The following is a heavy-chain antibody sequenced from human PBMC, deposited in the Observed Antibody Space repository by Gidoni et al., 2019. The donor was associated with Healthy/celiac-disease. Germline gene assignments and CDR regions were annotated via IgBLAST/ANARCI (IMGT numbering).Heavy chain of an antibody. CDR1: GFTFSSYA. D-gene: IGHD6-19*01. V-gene: IGHV3-64D*06. Sequence: EVQLVESGGGLVQPGGSLRLSCSASGFTFSSYAMHWVRQAPGKGLEYVSAISSNGGSTYYADSVKGRFTISRDNSKNTLYLQMSSLRAEDTAVYYCVKDLPADDDSSGWIFDYWGQGTLVTVSS. CDR2: ISSNGGST. CDR3: VKDLPADDDSSGWIFDY. J-gene: IGHJ4*02.